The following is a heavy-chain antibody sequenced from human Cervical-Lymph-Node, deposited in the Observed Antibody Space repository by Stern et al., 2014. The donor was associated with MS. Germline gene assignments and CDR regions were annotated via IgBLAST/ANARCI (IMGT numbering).Heavy chain of an antibody. V-gene: IGHV7-4-1*02. CDR2: INTNTGKP. Sequence: QVQLVESGSELKEPGASVKVSCKASGYSFTSYGLIWVRQAPGQGLEWMGWINTNTGKPTYAQGFTGRFVFSLDTSVSTAYLQISSLKAEDTAVYYCVKAVTGDWHFDVWGRGTLVTVSS. CDR3: VKAVTGDWHFDV. CDR1: GYSFTSYG. J-gene: IGHJ2*01. D-gene: IGHD6-19*01.